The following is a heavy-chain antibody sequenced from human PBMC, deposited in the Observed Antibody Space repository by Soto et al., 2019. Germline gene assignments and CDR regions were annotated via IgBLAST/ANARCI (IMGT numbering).Heavy chain of an antibody. V-gene: IGHV4-34*01. D-gene: IGHD3-10*01. J-gene: IGHJ4*02. Sequence: NPSETLSLTCAVYGGSLSGYYWTWIRQPPGKGLEWIGEVNPGGITNYSPSVKSRLKISLDTSKKEVSLEMTSVTAADTAVYYCGRVVIKMAIQSIVSWGPGTLVTVYS. CDR1: GGSLSGYY. CDR2: VNPGGIT. CDR3: GRVVIKMAIQSIVS.